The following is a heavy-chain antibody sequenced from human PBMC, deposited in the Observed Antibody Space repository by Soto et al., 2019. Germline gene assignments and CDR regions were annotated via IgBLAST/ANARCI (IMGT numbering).Heavy chain of an antibody. CDR1: GGSFSGYY. J-gene: IGHJ6*02. V-gene: IGHV4-34*01. CDR3: ARFGATNYYYYYYGMDV. Sequence: PSETLSLTCAVYGGSFSGYYWSWIRQPPGKGLEWIGEINHSGSTNYNPSLKSRVTISVDTSKNQFSLKLSSVTAADTAVYYCARFGATNYYYYYYGMDVWGQGTTGTV. CDR2: INHSGST. D-gene: IGHD3-10*01.